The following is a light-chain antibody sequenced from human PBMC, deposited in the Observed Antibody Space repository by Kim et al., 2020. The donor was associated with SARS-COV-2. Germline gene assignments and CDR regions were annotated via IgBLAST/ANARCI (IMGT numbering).Light chain of an antibody. Sequence: PGESTTPSRRARPSCGGYHLAQDQQEPGPAPRLRHYWSFDRASCVPDRFSGSGSGSDFTLTINRLEPEDFAVYFCLQYGGSPWTCGQGTKVDIK. CDR3: LQYGGSPWT. CDR1: PSCGGYH. V-gene: IGKV3-20*01. CDR2: WSF. J-gene: IGKJ1*01.